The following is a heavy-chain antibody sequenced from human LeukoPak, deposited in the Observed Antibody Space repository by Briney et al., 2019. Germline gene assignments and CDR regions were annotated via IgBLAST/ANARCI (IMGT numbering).Heavy chain of an antibody. CDR2: AYYSGHT. Sequence: SETLSLTCTVSGGSISDNYWSWIRQPPGKGLEWIGYAYYSGHTNSTSSLTSRVTMSLDTSKSPFSLTLTSVNAADTAVYFCARHPFATPFDYWGPGTLVTVSS. J-gene: IGHJ4*02. D-gene: IGHD2-15*01. CDR3: ARHPFATPFDY. CDR1: GGSISDNY. V-gene: IGHV4-59*08.